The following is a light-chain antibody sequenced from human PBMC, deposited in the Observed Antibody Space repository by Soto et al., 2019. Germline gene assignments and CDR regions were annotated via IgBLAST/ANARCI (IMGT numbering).Light chain of an antibody. Sequence: QSVLTQPPSASGAPGQRVTISCTGSSSNIGAGYDVHWYQQLPGTAPKLLIYGNNNRPSGVPDRFSGSKSDTSASLAITELQAEDEADYYCQSYDSSLSAYVFGPGTKVTVL. CDR3: QSYDSSLSAYV. CDR2: GNN. CDR1: SSNIGAGYD. V-gene: IGLV1-40*01. J-gene: IGLJ1*01.